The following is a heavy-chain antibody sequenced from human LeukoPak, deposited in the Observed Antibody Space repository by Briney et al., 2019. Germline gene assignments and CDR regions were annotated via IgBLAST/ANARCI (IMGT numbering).Heavy chain of an antibody. CDR3: AKVAYGDYAWLDP. D-gene: IGHD4-17*01. J-gene: IGHJ5*02. V-gene: IGHV4-59*01. CDR2: IYYSGDT. Sequence: PSETLSLTCTVSGDSISSYYWSWIRQPPGNGLEWIGYIYYSGDTNYNHSLKSRVTISVDTSKNQFSLKLSSVTAADTAVYYCAKVAYGDYAWLDPWGQGTLVTVSS. CDR1: GDSISSYY.